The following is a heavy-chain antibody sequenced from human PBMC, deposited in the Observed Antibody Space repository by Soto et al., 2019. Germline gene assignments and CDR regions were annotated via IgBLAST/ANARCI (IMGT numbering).Heavy chain of an antibody. CDR2: IYWDDDK. CDR1: GFSLSTTGVG. J-gene: IGHJ6*02. V-gene: IGHV2-5*02. Sequence: QITLKESGPTLVKPTQTLTLTCTFSGFSLSTTGVGVGWIRQPPGKALEWLALIYWDDDKRYNPSLNSRLTITKDTSKNQVVLAMTNMDPVDTATYYCVQSRCGGDCLQSYSSDSYYGLDVWGQGTTVTVSS. D-gene: IGHD2-21*02. CDR3: VQSRCGGDCLQSYSSDSYYGLDV.